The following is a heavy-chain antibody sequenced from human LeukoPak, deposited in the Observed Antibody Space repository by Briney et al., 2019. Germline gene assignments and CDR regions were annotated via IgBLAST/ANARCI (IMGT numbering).Heavy chain of an antibody. Sequence: SETLSLTCTVSGGSISSSSYYWGWIRQPPGKGLEWIGRIYYSGSTYYNPSLKSRVTISVGTSKNQFSLKLSSVTAADTAVYYCASDSSSWYWGAYYYYYMDVWGKGTTVTISS. CDR2: IYYSGST. V-gene: IGHV4-39*01. J-gene: IGHJ6*03. D-gene: IGHD6-13*01. CDR1: GGSISSSSYY. CDR3: ASDSSSWYWGAYYYYYMDV.